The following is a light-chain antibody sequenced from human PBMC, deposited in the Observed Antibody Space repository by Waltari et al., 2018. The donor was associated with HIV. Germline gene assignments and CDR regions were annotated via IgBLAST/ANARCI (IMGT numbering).Light chain of an antibody. J-gene: IGLJ1*01. CDR2: DNK. CDR1: NSTIGNNQ. Sequence: QSVLTQPPSVSAAPGQKVTISCSGSNSTIGNNQVSWYQQLPGTAPKLLIYDNKNRPAGSRDRFSASKSGTSATLGITGLQTGDEAEYYCGAWDSSLSAVVCGTGTKVTVL. V-gene: IGLV1-51*01. CDR3: GAWDSSLSAVV.